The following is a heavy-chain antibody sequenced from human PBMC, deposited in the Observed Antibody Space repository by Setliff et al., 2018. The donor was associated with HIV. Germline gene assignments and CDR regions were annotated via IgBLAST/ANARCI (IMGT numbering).Heavy chain of an antibody. CDR1: DASISSYY. J-gene: IGHJ4*02. Sequence: ASETLSLTCTVSDASISSYYWSWIRQPPGKGLEWIGSLYSSGRTYYKSSLKSRVNISVDASRSQFSLRLDSLTAADTAIYYCAGSYGSSWFGPFDYWGQGTLVTVSS. CDR2: LYSSGRT. D-gene: IGHD6-13*01. V-gene: IGHV4-59*04. CDR3: AGSYGSSWFGPFDY.